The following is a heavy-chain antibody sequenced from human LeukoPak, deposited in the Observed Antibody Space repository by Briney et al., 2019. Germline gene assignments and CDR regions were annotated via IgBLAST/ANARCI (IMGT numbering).Heavy chain of an antibody. D-gene: IGHD7-27*01. V-gene: IGHV4-59*12. J-gene: IGHJ4*02. CDR2: IYYSGST. CDR3: ARVDRHLGIRHFFDY. Sequence: SETLSLTCTVSGGSISSYYWSWIRQPPGKGLEWIGYIYYSGSTNYNPSLKSRVTISVDTSKNQFSLRLRSVTSADTAMYYCARVDRHLGIRHFFDYWGQGTLVTVSS. CDR1: GGSISSYY.